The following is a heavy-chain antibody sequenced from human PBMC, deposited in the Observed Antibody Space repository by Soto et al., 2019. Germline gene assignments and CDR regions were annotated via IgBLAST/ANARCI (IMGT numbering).Heavy chain of an antibody. CDR3: TAHPAPRAAVDGFDX. D-gene: IGHD2-2*01. Sequence: KASETLSLSCTVSGGDLSRGYYYWAWIRQPPGKGLEWIASIYYLGSTFYNSSLESRVTISVDMSKNLFSLKLPSVTATDTAVYLCTAHPAPRAAVDGFDXWGQGTLVTVSX. J-gene: IGHJ5*01. CDR2: IYYLGST. CDR1: GGDLSRGYYY. V-gene: IGHV4-39*02.